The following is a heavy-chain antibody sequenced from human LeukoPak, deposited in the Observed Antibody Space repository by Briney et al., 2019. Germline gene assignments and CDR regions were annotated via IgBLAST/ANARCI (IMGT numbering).Heavy chain of an antibody. Sequence: PGRSLRLSCAASGFTFDDYAMPWVRQAPGKGLEWVSGISWNSGSIGYADSVKGRFTISRDNAKNSLYLQMNSLRAEDTALYYCAKSRASYCSSTSCYYYYYGMDVWGQGTTVTVSS. CDR2: ISWNSGSI. D-gene: IGHD2-2*01. CDR3: AKSRASYCSSTSCYYYYYGMDV. V-gene: IGHV3-9*01. CDR1: GFTFDDYA. J-gene: IGHJ6*02.